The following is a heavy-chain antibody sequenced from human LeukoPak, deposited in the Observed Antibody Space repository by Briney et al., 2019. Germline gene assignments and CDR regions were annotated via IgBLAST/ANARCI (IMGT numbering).Heavy chain of an antibody. CDR2: ISYDGSNK. D-gene: IGHD6-19*01. Sequence: GGSLRLSCAASGITFSSYTMHWVRQAPGKGLEWVAVISYDGSNKLYADSVKGRFTISRDNSKNTLYLQMNSLRAEDTAVYYCAKSYSSGWSLNYFDYWGQGTLVTVSS. CDR1: GITFSSYT. J-gene: IGHJ4*02. CDR3: AKSYSSGWSLNYFDY. V-gene: IGHV3-30*18.